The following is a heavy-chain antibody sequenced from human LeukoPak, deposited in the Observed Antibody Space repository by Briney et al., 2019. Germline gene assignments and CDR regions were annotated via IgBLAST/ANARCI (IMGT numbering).Heavy chain of an antibody. V-gene: IGHV1-2*02. Sequence: ASVKVSCKASGYTFTGYHMHWVRQAPGQGLEWMGWINPNSGGTNYAQKFQGRVTMTRDTSISTAYMELSRLRSDDTAVYYCARGHNLYDFWSGYFYYYYMDVWGKGTTVTVSS. J-gene: IGHJ6*03. D-gene: IGHD3-3*01. CDR2: INPNSGGT. CDR3: ARGHNLYDFWSGYFYYYYMDV. CDR1: GYTFTGYH.